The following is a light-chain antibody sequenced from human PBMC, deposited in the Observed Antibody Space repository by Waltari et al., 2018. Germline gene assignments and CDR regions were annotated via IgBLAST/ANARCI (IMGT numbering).Light chain of an antibody. Sequence: QIPTSPAPLSPYVEDRVPLTCRASQNVDSWLAWYQQKPGAAPRALIYKASILENGVPSRFSGSGSGTVFTLTINSLQPDDVATYYCQQYIVYTRTFGQGTKVDLK. CDR1: QNVDSW. CDR3: QQYIVYTRT. V-gene: IGKV1-5*03. J-gene: IGKJ1*01. CDR2: KAS.